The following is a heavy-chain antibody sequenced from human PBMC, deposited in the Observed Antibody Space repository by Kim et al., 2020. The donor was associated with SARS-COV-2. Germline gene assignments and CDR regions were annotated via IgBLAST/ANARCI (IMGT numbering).Heavy chain of an antibody. J-gene: IGHJ6*02. CDR3: ASDRVAGTPWLV. V-gene: IGHV3-33*05. Sequence: GGSLRLSCAASGFTFSSYGMHWVRQAPGKGLEWVAVISYDGSNKYYADSVKGRFTISRDNSKNTLYLQMNSLRAEDTAVYYCASDRVAGTPWLVWGQGTTVTVSS. CDR2: ISYDGSNK. CDR1: GFTFSSYG. D-gene: IGHD6-19*01.